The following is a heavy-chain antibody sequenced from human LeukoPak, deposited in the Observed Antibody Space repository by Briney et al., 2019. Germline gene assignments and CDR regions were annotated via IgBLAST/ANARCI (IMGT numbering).Heavy chain of an antibody. V-gene: IGHV3-66*02. D-gene: IGHD4-17*01. Sequence: GSLRLSCAASGFTVSSNYMSWVRQAPGKGLEWVSVIYSGGSTYYADSVKGRFTISRDNSKNTLYLQMNSLRAEDTAVYYCARHDYGDLNYFDYWGQGTLVTVSS. CDR1: GFTVSSNY. CDR2: IYSGGST. CDR3: ARHDYGDLNYFDY. J-gene: IGHJ4*02.